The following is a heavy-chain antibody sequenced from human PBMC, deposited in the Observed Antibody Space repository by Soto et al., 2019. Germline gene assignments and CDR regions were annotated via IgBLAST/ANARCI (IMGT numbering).Heavy chain of an antibody. Sequence: GGSLRISCAASGFTFSSYWMHWVRQAPGKGLVWVSRINSDGSSTSYADSVKGRFTISRDNAKNTLYLQMNSLRAEDTAVYYCARDRRDIVATISETYYYYMDVWGKGTTVTVSS. J-gene: IGHJ6*03. V-gene: IGHV3-74*01. D-gene: IGHD5-12*01. CDR2: INSDGSST. CDR1: GFTFSSYW. CDR3: ARDRRDIVATISETYYYYMDV.